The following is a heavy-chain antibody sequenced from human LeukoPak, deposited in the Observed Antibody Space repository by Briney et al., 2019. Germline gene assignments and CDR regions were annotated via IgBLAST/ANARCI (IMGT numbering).Heavy chain of an antibody. J-gene: IGHJ3*02. V-gene: IGHV3-53*01. D-gene: IGHD5-24*01. CDR1: GFTVSSNY. CDR3: ARDFRDGYNYEYAFDI. CDR2: IYSGGST. Sequence: GGSLRLSCAASGFTVSSNYMSWVRQAPGKGLEWVSVIYSGGSTYYADSVKGRFTISRDNSKNTLYLQMNSLRAEDTAVCYCARDFRDGYNYEYAFDIWGQGTMVTVSS.